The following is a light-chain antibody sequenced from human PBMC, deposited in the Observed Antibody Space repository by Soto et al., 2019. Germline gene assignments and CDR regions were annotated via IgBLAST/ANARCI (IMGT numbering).Light chain of an antibody. Sequence: EIVLTQSPGTLSLSPGERATLSCWASQSVSSSYLAWYQQKPGQAPGLLIYGASSRATGIPDRFSGSGSGTDFTLTISRLEPEDFAVYYCQQYGSSLFTFGPGTKVDIK. CDR2: GAS. CDR3: QQYGSSLFT. J-gene: IGKJ3*01. CDR1: QSVSSSY. V-gene: IGKV3-20*01.